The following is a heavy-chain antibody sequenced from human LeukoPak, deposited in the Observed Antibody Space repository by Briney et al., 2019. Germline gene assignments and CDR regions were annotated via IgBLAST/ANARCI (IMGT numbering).Heavy chain of an antibody. D-gene: IGHD7-27*01. Sequence: GGSLRLSCAASGFTFSSCAMSWVRQAPGKGLEWVSVIYSGGSTYYADSVKGRFTISRDNSKNTLYLQMNSLRAEDTAVYYCARDLGYFDYWGQGTLVTVSS. CDR1: GFTFSSCA. CDR3: ARDLGYFDY. V-gene: IGHV3-53*01. J-gene: IGHJ4*02. CDR2: IYSGGST.